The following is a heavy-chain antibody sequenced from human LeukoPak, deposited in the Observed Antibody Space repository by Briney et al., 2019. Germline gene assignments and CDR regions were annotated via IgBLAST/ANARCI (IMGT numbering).Heavy chain of an antibody. V-gene: IGHV1-69*05. Sequence: KASGGTFSSYAISLVRQAPGQGLEWMGGIIPIFGTANYAQKFQGRVTITTEESTSTAYMELSSLRSEDTAVYYCARAPYYGDYGWYFVLWGRGTLVTVSS. CDR1: GGTFSSYA. CDR3: ARAPYYGDYGWYFVL. D-gene: IGHD4-17*01. J-gene: IGHJ2*01. CDR2: IIPIFGTA.